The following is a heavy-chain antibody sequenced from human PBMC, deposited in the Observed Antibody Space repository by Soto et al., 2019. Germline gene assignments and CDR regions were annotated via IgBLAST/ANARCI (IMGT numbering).Heavy chain of an antibody. V-gene: IGHV1-46*01. CDR2: INPSGGST. CDR3: ASDNYYYGSGSYYYYYYYYMDV. CDR1: GCTLTSYY. D-gene: IGHD3-10*01. Sequence: ASVKVSCKASGCTLTSYYMHWVRQAPGQGLEWMGIINPSGGSTSYAQKFKGRVTMTRDTSTSTVYMELSSLRSEDTAVYYCASDNYYYGSGSYYYYYYYYMDVWGKGTTVTVSS. J-gene: IGHJ6*03.